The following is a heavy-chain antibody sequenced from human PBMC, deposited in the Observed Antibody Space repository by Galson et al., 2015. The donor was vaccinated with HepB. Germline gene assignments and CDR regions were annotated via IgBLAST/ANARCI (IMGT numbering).Heavy chain of an antibody. V-gene: IGHV1-24*01. J-gene: IGHJ4*02. D-gene: IGHD3-3*01. Sequence: SVKVSCKVSGYTLTGISMYWLRRVPGKGLEFMGGSDPESGERMYGQTFQGRVTLTEDITTDTAYMELRSLRSEDTALYYCATADLWSGYFDYWGQGTLVTVSS. CDR2: SDPESGER. CDR1: GYTLTGIS. CDR3: ATADLWSGYFDY.